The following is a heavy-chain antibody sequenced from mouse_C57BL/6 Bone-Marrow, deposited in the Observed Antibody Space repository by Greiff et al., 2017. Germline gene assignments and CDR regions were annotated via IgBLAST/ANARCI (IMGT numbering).Heavy chain of an antibody. CDR1: GFTFSSYG. V-gene: IGHV5-6*02. J-gene: IGHJ4*01. Sequence: EVKLQESGGDLVKPGGSLKLSCAASGFTFSSYGMSWVRQTPDKRLEWVATISSGGSYTYYPDSVKGRFTISRDNAKNTLYLQMSSLKSEDTAMYYCARRYGKRMDYWDQGTSVTVSS. CDR3: ARRYGKRMDY. CDR2: ISSGGSYT. D-gene: IGHD2-1*01.